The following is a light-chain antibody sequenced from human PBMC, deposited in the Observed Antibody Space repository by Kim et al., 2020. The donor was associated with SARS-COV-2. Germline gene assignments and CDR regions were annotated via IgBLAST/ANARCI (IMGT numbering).Light chain of an antibody. V-gene: IGKV3-15*01. Sequence: SPGERVTLSCRASENVGSLLAWYQQAPGQAPRLLIYGASTRAAGTPARFSCSGSGTEFTLTISSLQSEDSAIYHCQQYNNWPPWTFGQGTKVDIK. J-gene: IGKJ1*01. CDR2: GAS. CDR3: QQYNNWPPWT. CDR1: ENVGSL.